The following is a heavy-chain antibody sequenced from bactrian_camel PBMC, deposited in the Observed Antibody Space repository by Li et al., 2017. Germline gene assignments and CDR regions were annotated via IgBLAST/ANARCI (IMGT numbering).Heavy chain of an antibody. Sequence: VQLVESGGGSVQAGGSLRLSCSASGYTCNTGCMAWFRQAPGKEREGTASIFIRTGSTYYDDSVKGRFTISQDKAKVTVYLQMNSLNVEDTGMYYCAIDRYCPALYSNFAGFHGGYLGPGDPGHRL. CDR1: GYTCNTGC. CDR3: AIDRYCPALYSNFAGFHGGY. CDR2: IFIRTGST. D-gene: IGHD1*01. V-gene: IGHV3S63*01. J-gene: IGHJ4*01.